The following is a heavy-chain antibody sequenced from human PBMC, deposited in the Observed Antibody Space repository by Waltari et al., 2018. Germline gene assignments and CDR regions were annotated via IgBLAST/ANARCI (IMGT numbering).Heavy chain of an antibody. Sequence: DVHLVASGGGLVQPRGSLRLSCTVSGFTFGSPWMHWVRQVPGKGLVWISRIDDDGSSAIYADSVKGRFTVSRDNTKNTLYLEMNNLKAEDTAVYYCASDCCGSGYRIHYWGQGTLVNVSS. V-gene: IGHV3-74*01. J-gene: IGHJ4*02. D-gene: IGHD3-3*01. CDR3: ASDCCGSGYRIHY. CDR1: GFTFGSPW. CDR2: IDDDGSSA.